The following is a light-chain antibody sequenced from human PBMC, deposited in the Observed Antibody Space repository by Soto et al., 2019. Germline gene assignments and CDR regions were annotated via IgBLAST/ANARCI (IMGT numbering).Light chain of an antibody. J-gene: IGKJ4*01. Sequence: DIVMTQSPASLAVSLGERATINCKSSQSLLNSANDKIHLAWYQQKPGQPPKLLIWRASTRDSGVPDRFSGSGSGTDFTLTSNSLQAEDVETYYCQQYFSAPLTFGGGTKVEI. V-gene: IGKV4-1*01. CDR3: QQYFSAPLT. CDR1: QSLLNSANDKIH. CDR2: RAS.